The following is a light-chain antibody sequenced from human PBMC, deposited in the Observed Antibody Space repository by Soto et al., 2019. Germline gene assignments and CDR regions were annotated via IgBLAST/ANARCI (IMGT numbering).Light chain of an antibody. CDR2: WAS. Sequence: DIVMTQSPDSLAVSLGERATINCKSSQSVLYSSNNKNYLAWYQQKPGQPPKLLIYWASTRGSGVPDRFSGSGSGTDFTLTISSLQAEDVAVYYCQQYYSTPLTFSGGTKVDIK. CDR1: QSVLYSSNNKNY. CDR3: QQYYSTPLT. V-gene: IGKV4-1*01. J-gene: IGKJ4*01.